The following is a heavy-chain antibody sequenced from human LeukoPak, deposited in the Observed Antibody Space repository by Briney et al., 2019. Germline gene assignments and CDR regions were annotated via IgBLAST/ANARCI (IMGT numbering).Heavy chain of an antibody. CDR3: ARDLDVRVLGVGGSSSRDAFDI. CDR1: GYTFTGYY. Sequence: ASVKVSCKASGYTFTGYYMHWVRQAPGQGLEWMGWINPNSGGTNYAQKFQGRVTMTRDTSISTAYMELSRLRSDDTAVYYCARDLDVRVLGVGGSSSRDAFDIWGQGTMVTVSS. CDR2: INPNSGGT. D-gene: IGHD6-13*01. V-gene: IGHV1-2*02. J-gene: IGHJ3*02.